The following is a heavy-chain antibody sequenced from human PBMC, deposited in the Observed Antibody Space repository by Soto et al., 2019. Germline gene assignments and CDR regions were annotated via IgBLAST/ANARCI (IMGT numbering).Heavy chain of an antibody. Sequence: QVQLVQSGAEVKKPGSSVKVSCKASGGTFSSYTISWVRQAPGQGLEWMGRIIPILGIANYAQKFQGRVTMTADNSTSTAYMELSSLRSEDTAVYYCARDRVLARQDDYWGQGTLVTVSS. V-gene: IGHV1-69*08. J-gene: IGHJ4*02. CDR1: GGTFSSYT. D-gene: IGHD2-8*01. CDR2: IIPILGIA. CDR3: ARDRVLARQDDY.